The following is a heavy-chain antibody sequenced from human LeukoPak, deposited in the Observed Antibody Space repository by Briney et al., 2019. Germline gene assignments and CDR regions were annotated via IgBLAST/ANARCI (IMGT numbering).Heavy chain of an antibody. V-gene: IGHV1-69*13. J-gene: IGHJ4*02. CDR2: IIPIFGTA. Sequence: SVKVSCKASGGTFSSYAISWVRQAPGQGLEWMGGIIPIFGTANYAQKFQGRVTITADESTSTAYMELNSLRSEDTAVYYCATYGSGSYEFDYSFDYWGQGTLVTVSS. D-gene: IGHD3-10*01. CDR1: GGTFSSYA. CDR3: ATYGSGSYEFDYSFDY.